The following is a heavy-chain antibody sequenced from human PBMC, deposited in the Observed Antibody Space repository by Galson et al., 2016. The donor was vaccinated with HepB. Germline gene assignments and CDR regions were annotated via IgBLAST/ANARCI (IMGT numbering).Heavy chain of an antibody. CDR3: ARDRAYYDFWSGVNWFDP. CDR2: ISRSSGYI. D-gene: IGHD3-3*01. V-gene: IGHV3-21*01. Sequence: CAASGFSFFNYNMNWVRQAPGKGLEWVSSISRSSGYIYYADSVKGRFTISRDNARNTLYLQMNSLRVEDTAVYYCARDRAYYDFWSGVNWFDPWGQGTLVTVSS. CDR1: GFSFFNYN. J-gene: IGHJ5*02.